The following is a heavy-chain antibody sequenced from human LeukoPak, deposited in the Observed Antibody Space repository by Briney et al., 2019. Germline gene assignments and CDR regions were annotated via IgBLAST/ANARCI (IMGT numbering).Heavy chain of an antibody. D-gene: IGHD3-16*02. J-gene: IGHJ2*01. CDR1: GGSISSGSYY. V-gene: IGHV4-61*02. CDR3: ARATDDYVWGSYRSYPAWYFDL. CDR2: IYTSGST. Sequence: KTSETLSLTCAVCGGSISSGSYYWSWIRQPAGKGLEWIGRIYTSGSTNYNPSLKSRVTISVDTSKNQFSLKLSSVTAADTAVYYCARATDDYVWGSYRSYPAWYFDLWGRGTLVTVSS.